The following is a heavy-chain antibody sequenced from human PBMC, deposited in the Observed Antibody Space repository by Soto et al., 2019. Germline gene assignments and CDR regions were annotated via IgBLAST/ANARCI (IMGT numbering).Heavy chain of an antibody. Sequence: GGSLRLSCAASGFTFSSYWMSWARQAPGKGLEWVANIKQDGSEKYYVDSVKGRFTISRDNAKNSLYLQMNTLRAEDTAVSYCASSPGIVPFRNWGQGTLVT. CDR2: IKQDGSEK. V-gene: IGHV3-7*03. D-gene: IGHD1-26*01. CDR1: GFTFSSYW. J-gene: IGHJ4*02. CDR3: ASSPGIVPFRN.